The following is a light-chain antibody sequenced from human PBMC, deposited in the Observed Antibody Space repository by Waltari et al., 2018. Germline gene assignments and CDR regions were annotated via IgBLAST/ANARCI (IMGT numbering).Light chain of an antibody. CDR1: SGHSSNI. Sequence: QLVLTQSPSASASLGASVKLTCTLSSGHSSNIIAWLQQQPGKGPRYLMKGNSDGSHRKGDGIPDRFSGSSSGAERYLTISSLQSEDEADYYCETGGHGTWVFGGGTKLTVL. CDR3: ETGGHGTWV. J-gene: IGLJ3*02. V-gene: IGLV4-69*01. CDR2: GNSDGSH.